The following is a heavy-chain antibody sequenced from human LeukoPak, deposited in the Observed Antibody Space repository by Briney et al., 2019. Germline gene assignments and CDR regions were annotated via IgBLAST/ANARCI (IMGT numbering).Heavy chain of an antibody. CDR2: IYHSGST. Sequence: SETLSLTCTVSGYSISSGYFWGWIRQPPGKGLEWIGTIYHSGSTYYKPSLKSRVTISIDTSKNQFSLKLSSVTAADTAVYYCASGTYYYDSRCFYYPQSIDYWGQGTLVTVSS. CDR1: GYSISSGYF. V-gene: IGHV4-38-2*02. D-gene: IGHD3-22*01. J-gene: IGHJ4*02. CDR3: ASGTYYYDSRCFYYPQSIDY.